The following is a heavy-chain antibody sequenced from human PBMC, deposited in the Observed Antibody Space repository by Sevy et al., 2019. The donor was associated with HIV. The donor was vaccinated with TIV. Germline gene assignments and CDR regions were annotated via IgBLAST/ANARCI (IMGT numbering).Heavy chain of an antibody. Sequence: SETLSLTCTVSGGSISSYYWSWIRQRPGKGLEWIGYIYYSGSTNYNPSLKSRVTISVDTSKNQFSLKLSSVTAADTAVYYCARHPILGAFDYWGQGTLVTVSS. CDR1: GGSISSYY. J-gene: IGHJ4*02. CDR3: ARHPILGAFDY. V-gene: IGHV4-59*08. CDR2: IYYSGST. D-gene: IGHD3-16*01.